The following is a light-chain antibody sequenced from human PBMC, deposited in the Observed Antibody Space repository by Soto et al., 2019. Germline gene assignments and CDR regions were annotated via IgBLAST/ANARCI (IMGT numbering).Light chain of an antibody. CDR1: QSINNW. CDR2: DAF. CDR3: QQYKTYSLT. Sequence: DIQMTQSPSTLSATMGDRVTMACRSSQSINNWLAWYQQKPGKAPKLLIFDAFNLESGVPFRFSGSGFGTEFTLTISSLQPDDSATYYCQQYKTYSLTFGGGSKVDI. J-gene: IGKJ4*01. V-gene: IGKV1-5*01.